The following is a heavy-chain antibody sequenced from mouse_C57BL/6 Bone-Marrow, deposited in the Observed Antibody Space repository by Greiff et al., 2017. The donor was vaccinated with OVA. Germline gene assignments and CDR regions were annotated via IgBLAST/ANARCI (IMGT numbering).Heavy chain of an antibody. D-gene: IGHD4-1*01. V-gene: IGHV1-61*01. J-gene: IGHJ3*01. Sequence: QVQLQQPGAELVRPGSSVKLSCKASGYTFTSYWIDWVKQRPGQGLEWIGNIYPSDSETHYNQKFKDKATLTVDKSSSTASMQLSSLTSEDSAVYYCARGTGTEAWFAYWGQGTLVTVSA. CDR3: ARGTGTEAWFAY. CDR2: IYPSDSET. CDR1: GYTFTSYW.